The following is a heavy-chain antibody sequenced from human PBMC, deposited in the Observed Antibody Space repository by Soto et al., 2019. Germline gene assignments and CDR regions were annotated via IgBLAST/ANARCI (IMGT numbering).Heavy chain of an antibody. Sequence: QVQLQESGPGLVKPSGTLSLTCAVSSGSISSSNWWSWVRQPPGKGLEWIGEIYHSGSTNYNPSLKSRVTISVDKTKHQFSLKLSSVTAADTAVYYCARGSHCSGGSCYSWGGDYFDYWGQGTLVTVSS. J-gene: IGHJ4*02. CDR2: IYHSGST. CDR1: SGSISSSNW. V-gene: IGHV4-4*02. D-gene: IGHD2-15*01. CDR3: ARGSHCSGGSCYSWGGDYFDY.